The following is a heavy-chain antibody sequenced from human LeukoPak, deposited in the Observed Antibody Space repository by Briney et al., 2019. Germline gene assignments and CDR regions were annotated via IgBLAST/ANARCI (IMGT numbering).Heavy chain of an antibody. CDR3: ARDPVAYYYDGSGYSAY. CDR2: ISSSGSTI. Sequence: GGSLRLSCAASGFTFSSYEMNWVRQAPGKGLEWVSYISSSGSTIYYADSVKGRFTISRDNAKNSLYLQMNSLRAEDTAVYYCARDPVAYYYDGSGYSAYWGQGTLVTVSS. CDR1: GFTFSSYE. J-gene: IGHJ4*02. D-gene: IGHD3-22*01. V-gene: IGHV3-48*03.